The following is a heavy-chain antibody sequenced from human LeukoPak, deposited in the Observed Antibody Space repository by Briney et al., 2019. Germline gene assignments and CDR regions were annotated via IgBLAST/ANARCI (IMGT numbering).Heavy chain of an antibody. Sequence: GGSLRLSCAASGFTFSSYSMNWVRQAPGKGLEWVSSISSSSSYIYYADSVKGRSTISRDNAKNSLYLQMNSLRAEDTAVYYCARELGSGWYGDYWGQGTLVTVSS. CDR3: ARELGSGWYGDY. CDR1: GFTFSSYS. CDR2: ISSSSSYI. D-gene: IGHD6-19*01. J-gene: IGHJ4*02. V-gene: IGHV3-21*01.